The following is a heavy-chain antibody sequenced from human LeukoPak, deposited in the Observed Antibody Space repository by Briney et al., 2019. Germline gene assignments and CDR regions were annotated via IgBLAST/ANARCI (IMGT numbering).Heavy chain of an antibody. V-gene: IGHV1-69*04. D-gene: IGHD3-10*01. CDR3: ARGHYYGSRSYYPTFDY. CDR2: IIPILGIA. Sequence: SVKVSCKDSGGTFSSYAISWVRQAPGQGLEWMGRIIPILGIANYAQKFQGRVTITADKSTSTAYMELSSLRSEDTAVYYCARGHYYGSRSYYPTFDYWGQGTLVAVSS. CDR1: GGTFSSYA. J-gene: IGHJ4*02.